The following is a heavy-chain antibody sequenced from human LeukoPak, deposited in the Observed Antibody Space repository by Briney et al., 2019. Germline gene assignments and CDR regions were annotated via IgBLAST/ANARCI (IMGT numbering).Heavy chain of an antibody. V-gene: IGHV3-23*01. D-gene: IGHD1-26*01. CDR3: ARGSIVGATSSFDY. Sequence: GGSLRLSCVVSGFTFSNNWMSWVRQAPGKGLEWVSAISGSGGSTYYADSVKGRFTISRDNSKNTLYLQMNSLRAEDTAVYYCARGSIVGATSSFDYWGQGTLVTVSS. CDR2: ISGSGGST. J-gene: IGHJ4*02. CDR1: GFTFSNNW.